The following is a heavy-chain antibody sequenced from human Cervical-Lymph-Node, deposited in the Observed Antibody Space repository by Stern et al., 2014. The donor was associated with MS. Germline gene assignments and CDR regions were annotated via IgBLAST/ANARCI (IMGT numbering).Heavy chain of an antibody. J-gene: IGHJ4*02. CDR1: GYNFINYW. Sequence: VQLVQSGAELKKPGESLKISCKTSGYNFINYWIAWVRQVPGTGLEWIGMIYPGDSDIRHSPSFQDHVTISVAKSNPNAYLQWNSLKSSDSAVYYCARCSVACDYWGQGALITVSS. V-gene: IGHV5-51*03. CDR3: ARCSVACDY. D-gene: IGHD3-10*02. CDR2: IYPGDSDI.